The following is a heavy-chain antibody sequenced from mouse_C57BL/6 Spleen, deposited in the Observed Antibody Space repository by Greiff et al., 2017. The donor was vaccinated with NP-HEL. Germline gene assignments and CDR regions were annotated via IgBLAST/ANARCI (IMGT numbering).Heavy chain of an antibody. CDR3: ARSYYYGSSYAMDY. CDR1: GYTFNDYY. CDR2: INPNNGGT. J-gene: IGHJ4*01. Sequence: EVQLQQSGPELVKPGASVKISCKASGYTFNDYYMNWVKQSHGRSLEWIGDINPNNGGTRYNQKFKGKATLTVDKSSSTAYMELRSLTSEDSAVYYCARSYYYGSSYAMDYWGQGTSVTVSS. D-gene: IGHD1-1*01. V-gene: IGHV1-26*01.